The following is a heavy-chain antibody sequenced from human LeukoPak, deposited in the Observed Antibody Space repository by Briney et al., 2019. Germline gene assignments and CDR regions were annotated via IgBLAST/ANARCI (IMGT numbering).Heavy chain of an antibody. CDR3: AKDNGWLDY. D-gene: IGHD6-19*01. CDR1: AFTFSSYG. Sequence: GGSLRLSCEASAFTFSSYGMHWVRQAPGKGLEWVSFIRYDGSNKYYADSVKGRFTISRDKSKNTLYLRINSLRAEDTAVYYCAKDNGWLDYWGQGTLVTVSS. CDR2: IRYDGSNK. J-gene: IGHJ4*02. V-gene: IGHV3-30*02.